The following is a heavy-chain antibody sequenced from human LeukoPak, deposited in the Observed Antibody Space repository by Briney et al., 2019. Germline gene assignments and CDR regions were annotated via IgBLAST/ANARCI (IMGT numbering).Heavy chain of an antibody. CDR1: GYTFTSYD. Sequence: ASVKVSCKASGYTFTSYDINWVRQAPGQGLEWMGWINPNSGGTNYAQKFQGRVTMTRDMSISTAYMELSRLRSDDTAVYYCARLVVAALRNWFDPWGQGTLVTVSS. CDR2: INPNSGGT. J-gene: IGHJ5*02. V-gene: IGHV1-2*02. D-gene: IGHD2-15*01. CDR3: ARLVVAALRNWFDP.